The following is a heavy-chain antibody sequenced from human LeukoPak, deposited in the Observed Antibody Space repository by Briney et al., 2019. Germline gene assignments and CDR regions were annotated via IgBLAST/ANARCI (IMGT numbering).Heavy chain of an antibody. V-gene: IGHV1-69*02. D-gene: IGHD3-22*01. Sequence: SVKVSCQACGGTLSSYPISWVRPAPGQGLEWMGRIIPFLGIAHYAQKFQGRVQLPADKSTRTPYMELSSLRSEDTAGYYGARSAPCYYDSSGYARLRSYYGMDVWGQGTTVTVSS. CDR1: GGTLSSYP. CDR3: ARSAPCYYDSSGYARLRSYYGMDV. CDR2: IIPFLGIA. J-gene: IGHJ6*02.